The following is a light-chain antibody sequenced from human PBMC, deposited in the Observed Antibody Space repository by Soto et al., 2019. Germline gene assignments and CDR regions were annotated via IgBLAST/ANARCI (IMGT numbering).Light chain of an antibody. CDR2: DVT. J-gene: IGLJ2*01. CDR3: SSYAGIRTLV. V-gene: IGLV2-14*03. Sequence: QSALTQPASVSGSPGQSVTISCTGTSSDIGGYDYVSWYQQHPGKAPKLMIFDVTNRPSGFSNRFSGSKSGNTAFLTISGLQAEDEADYSCSSYAGIRTLVFGGGTKLTVL. CDR1: SSDIGGYDY.